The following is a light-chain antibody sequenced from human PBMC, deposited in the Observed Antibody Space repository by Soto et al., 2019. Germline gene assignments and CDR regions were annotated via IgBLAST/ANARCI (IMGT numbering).Light chain of an antibody. CDR2: AAS. Sequence: EIVLTQSPGTLSLSPGERATLSCRASQSVSSSYLAWYQQKPGQALRLLIYAASSRATGIPDRFSGSGSGTDFTLTISRLEPEAFAVYYSQQYGTSPGFGPGTKVDIK. CDR1: QSVSSSY. J-gene: IGKJ3*01. CDR3: QQYGTSPG. V-gene: IGKV3-20*01.